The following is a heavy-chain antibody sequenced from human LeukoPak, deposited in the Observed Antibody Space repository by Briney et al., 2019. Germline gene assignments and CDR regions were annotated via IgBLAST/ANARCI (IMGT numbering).Heavy chain of an antibody. CDR3: ATTSNTAMDKRAFDI. J-gene: IGHJ3*02. CDR2: ISSSGSTI. D-gene: IGHD5-18*01. V-gene: IGHV3-48*03. Sequence: GGSLRLSCAASGFTFSSYEMNWVRQAPGKGLEWVSYISSSGSTIYYADSVKGRFTISRDNAKNSLYLQMNSLRAEDTAVYYCATTSNTAMDKRAFDIWGQGTMVTVSS. CDR1: GFTFSSYE.